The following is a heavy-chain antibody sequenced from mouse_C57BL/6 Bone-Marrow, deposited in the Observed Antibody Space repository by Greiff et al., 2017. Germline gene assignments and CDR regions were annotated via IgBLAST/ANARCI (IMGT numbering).Heavy chain of an antibody. CDR2: IQPNSGST. D-gene: IGHD4-1*01. CDR1: GYTFTSYW. Sequence: VQLQQPGAELVKPGASVKLSCKASGYTFTSYWMHWVKQRPGQGLEWIGMIQPNSGSTNYNEKFKSKATLTVDKSSSTAYMQLSSLTSEDSAVYYCARQPGTRYFDVWGTGTTVTVSS. CDR3: ARQPGTRYFDV. V-gene: IGHV1-64*01. J-gene: IGHJ1*03.